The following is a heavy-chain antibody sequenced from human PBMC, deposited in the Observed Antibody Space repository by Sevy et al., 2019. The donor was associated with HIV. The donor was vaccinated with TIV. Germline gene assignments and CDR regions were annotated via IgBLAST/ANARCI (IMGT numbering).Heavy chain of an antibody. CDR2: ISNSGTII. D-gene: IGHD3-9*01. CDR1: GFTFSDYY. Sequence: GGSLRLSCAASGFTFSDYYMSWIRQAPGKGLEWVSYISNSGTIIYYADSVRGRFTISRDNAANSLYLQMNSLRVEDTAVYYCARVGVLRYFDWLERYFDLWGRGTLVTVSS. CDR3: ARVGVLRYFDWLERYFDL. V-gene: IGHV3-11*01. J-gene: IGHJ2*01.